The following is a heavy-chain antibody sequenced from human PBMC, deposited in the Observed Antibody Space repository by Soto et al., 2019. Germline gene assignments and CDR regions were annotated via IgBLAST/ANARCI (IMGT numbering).Heavy chain of an antibody. CDR3: ARHSGYYDSSGYYYYYYYGMDV. D-gene: IGHD3-22*01. Sequence: HGEPLKISCNGSGYSFTIYWIGWVRQMPGKGLEWMGIIYPGDSDTRYSPSFQGQVTISADKSISTAYLQWSSLKASDTAMYYCARHSGYYDSSGYYYYYYYGMDVWGQGTTVTVSS. CDR2: IYPGDSDT. J-gene: IGHJ6*02. CDR1: GYSFTIYW. V-gene: IGHV5-51*01.